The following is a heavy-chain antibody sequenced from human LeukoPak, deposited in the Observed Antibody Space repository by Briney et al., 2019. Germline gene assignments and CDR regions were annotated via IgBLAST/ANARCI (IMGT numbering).Heavy chain of an antibody. Sequence: GGSLRLSCAASGFAFSSYAMSWVRQAPGKGLEWVSAISGSGGSTYYADSVKGRFTISRDNSKNTLYLQMNSLRAEDTAVYYCAKDLSSTVTTHFDYWGQGTLVTVSS. V-gene: IGHV3-23*01. CDR2: ISGSGGST. J-gene: IGHJ4*02. CDR1: GFAFSSYA. D-gene: IGHD4-17*01. CDR3: AKDLSSTVTTHFDY.